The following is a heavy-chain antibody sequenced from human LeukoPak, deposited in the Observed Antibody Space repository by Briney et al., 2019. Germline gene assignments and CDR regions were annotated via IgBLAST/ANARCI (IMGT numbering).Heavy chain of an antibody. V-gene: IGHV4-34*01. CDR3: ARGGDYYYYGMTS. CDR1: GGSFSGYY. CDR2: INHSGST. Sequence: PSETLSLTCAVYGGSFSGYYWSWIRQPPGKGLEWIGEINHSGSTNYNPSLKSRVTISVDTSKNQFSLKLSSVTAADTAVYYCARGGDYYYYGMTSGAKGPRSPSP. J-gene: IGHJ6*02. D-gene: IGHD4-17*01.